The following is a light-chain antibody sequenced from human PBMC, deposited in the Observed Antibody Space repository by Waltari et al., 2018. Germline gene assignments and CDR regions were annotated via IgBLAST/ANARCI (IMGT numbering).Light chain of an antibody. CDR1: QSVSSN. CDR3: HQYNNWPPVDT. V-gene: IGKV3-15*01. Sequence: EIVMTQSPATLSVSPGERAILPCRASQSVSSNLAWYQQKPGQAPRLLIYGASTRATGIPVSVSGSGSGTAFTLTISSLQSEDFAVYYCHQYNNWPPVDTFGQGTKLEIK. CDR2: GAS. J-gene: IGKJ2*01.